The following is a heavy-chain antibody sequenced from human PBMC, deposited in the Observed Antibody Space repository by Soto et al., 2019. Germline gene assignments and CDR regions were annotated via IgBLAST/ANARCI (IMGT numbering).Heavy chain of an antibody. CDR1: GGTFSSYA. CDR2: IIPIFGTA. D-gene: IGHD1-1*01. CDR3: ARGGYDVRYYYYYAMDV. J-gene: IGHJ6*02. Sequence: SVKVSCKASGGTFSSYAISWVRQAPGQGLEWMGGIIPIFGTANYAQKFQGRVTITADESTSTAYMELSSLRSEDTAVFYCARGGYDVRYYYYYAMDVWGQGTTVTVS. V-gene: IGHV1-69*13.